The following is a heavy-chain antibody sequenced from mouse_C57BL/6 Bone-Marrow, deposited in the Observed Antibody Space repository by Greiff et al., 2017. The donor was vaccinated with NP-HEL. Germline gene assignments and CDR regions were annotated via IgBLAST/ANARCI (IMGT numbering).Heavy chain of an antibody. CDR3: AINYYGAY. Sequence: EVKLMESGGDLVKPGGSLKLSCAASGFTFSSYGMSWVRQTPDKRLEWVATISSGGSYTYYPDSVKGRFTISRDNAKNTLYLQRSSLKSEDTSMYYCAINYYGAYWGQGTTLTVSS. CDR2: ISSGGSYT. CDR1: GFTFSSYG. J-gene: IGHJ2*01. V-gene: IGHV5-6*01.